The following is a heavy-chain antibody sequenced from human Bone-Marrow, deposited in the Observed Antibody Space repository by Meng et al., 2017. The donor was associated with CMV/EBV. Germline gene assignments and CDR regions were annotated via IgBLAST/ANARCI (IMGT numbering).Heavy chain of an antibody. CDR2: IIPIFGTA. V-gene: IGHV1-69*05. CDR3: ARDLVEGPYPQPDCSGGSCYSGTNWFDP. Sequence: SVKVSCKASGGTFSSYAISWVRQAPGQGLEWMGGIIPIFGTANYAQKFQGRVTITTDESTSTAYMELSSLRSEDTAVYYCARDLVEGPYPQPDCSGGSCYSGTNWFDPWGQGTLVTVSP. J-gene: IGHJ5*02. CDR1: GGTFSSYA. D-gene: IGHD2-15*01.